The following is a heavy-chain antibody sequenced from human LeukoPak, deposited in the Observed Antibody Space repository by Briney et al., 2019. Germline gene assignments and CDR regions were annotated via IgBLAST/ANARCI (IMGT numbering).Heavy chain of an antibody. CDR1: GGSIGSYY. CDR2: IYYTGST. D-gene: IGHD6-13*01. V-gene: IGHV4-59*08. Sequence: SETLSLTCTVPGGSIGSYYWSWIRQPPGKGLEWIGYIYYTGSTNYNPSLKSRVTISVDTSKNQFSLNLSSVAAADTAVYYCAGYSSSWYGMDVWGQGTTVTVSS. CDR3: AGYSSSWYGMDV. J-gene: IGHJ6*02.